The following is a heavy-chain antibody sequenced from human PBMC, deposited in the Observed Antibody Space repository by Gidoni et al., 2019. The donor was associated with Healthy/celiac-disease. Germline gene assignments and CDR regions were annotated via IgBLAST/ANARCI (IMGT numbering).Heavy chain of an antibody. V-gene: IGHV4-30-4*01. CDR2: TYYSGST. D-gene: IGHD3-22*01. J-gene: IGHJ4*02. CDR1: GCSISRGDYY. Sequence: QVQLQESGPGLVKPSQTLSLTCTVSGCSISRGDYYWSWIRQPPGKGLEWIGYTYYSGSTYYNPSLKSRVTISVDTSKNQFSLKLSSVTAADTAVYYCARDRAYYYDSSGFFDYWGQGTLVTVSS. CDR3: ARDRAYYYDSSGFFDY.